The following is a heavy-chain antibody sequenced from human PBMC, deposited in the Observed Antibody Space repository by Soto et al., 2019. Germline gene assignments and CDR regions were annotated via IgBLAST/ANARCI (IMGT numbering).Heavy chain of an antibody. D-gene: IGHD6-13*01. CDR2: IDPSDSYT. J-gene: IGHJ6*02. CDR3: ARHSPTYSSSWYDYYYGMDV. V-gene: IGHV5-10-1*01. CDR1: GYRFTRYL. Sequence: GESLNLSCKGSGYRFTRYLMSWVRQMPGKGLEWMGRIDPSDSYTNYSPSFQGHVTISADKSISTAYLQWSSLKASDTAMYYCARHSPTYSSSWYDYYYGMDVWGQGTTVTVSS.